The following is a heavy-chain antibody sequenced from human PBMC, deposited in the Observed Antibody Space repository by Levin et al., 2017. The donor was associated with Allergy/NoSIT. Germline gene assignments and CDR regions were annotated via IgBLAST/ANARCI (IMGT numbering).Heavy chain of an antibody. V-gene: IGHV1-18*01. Sequence: ASVKVSCKASGYTFTTYGISWVRQAPGQGPEWMGWISTYNANTKCAQKFQGRVTLTTDTSTSTAYMELRSLRSDDTAVYFCARYGLAAVGNRAYYFDSWGQGTLVTVSS. J-gene: IGHJ4*02. CDR3: ARYGLAAVGNRAYYFDS. CDR1: GYTFTTYG. D-gene: IGHD6-13*01. CDR2: ISTYNANT.